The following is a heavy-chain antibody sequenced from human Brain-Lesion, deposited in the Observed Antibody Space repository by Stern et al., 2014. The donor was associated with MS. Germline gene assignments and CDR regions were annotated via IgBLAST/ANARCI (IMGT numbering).Heavy chain of an antibody. V-gene: IGHV3-30*01. D-gene: IGHD4-17*01. Sequence: VQLVESGGGVVQPGRSLRLSCAASGFTFSYHAMHWVRQAPGKGLEWVAVISYDGRYNYYAGSVKGRFPLSRDNSKNTLYLQMNSLRAEDTAVYYCARGGAVTSSEYYFDYWGQGTLVTVSS. J-gene: IGHJ4*02. CDR3: ARGGAVTSSEYYFDY. CDR2: ISYDGRYN. CDR1: GFTFSYHA.